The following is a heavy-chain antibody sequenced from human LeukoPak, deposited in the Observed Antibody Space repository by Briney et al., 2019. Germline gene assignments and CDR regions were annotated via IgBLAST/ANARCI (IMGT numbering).Heavy chain of an antibody. Sequence: SETLSLTCAVYGGSFSGYYWSWIRQPPGKGLEWIGEINHSGSTNYNPSLKSRVTISVDTSKNQFSLKLSSVTAADTAVYYRARHIATMVRGVLYNWFDPWGQGTLVTVSS. D-gene: IGHD3-10*01. CDR1: GGSFSGYY. CDR3: ARHIATMVRGVLYNWFDP. J-gene: IGHJ5*02. CDR2: INHSGST. V-gene: IGHV4-34*01.